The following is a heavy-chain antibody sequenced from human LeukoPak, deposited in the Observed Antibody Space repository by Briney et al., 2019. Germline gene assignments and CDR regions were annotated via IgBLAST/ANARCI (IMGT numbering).Heavy chain of an antibody. V-gene: IGHV1-69*04. CDR2: IIPILGIA. CDR1: GGTFSSYA. CDR3: ARPLTVEMATILNY. D-gene: IGHD5-24*01. J-gene: IGHJ4*02. Sequence: ASVKVSCKASGGTFSSYAISWVRQAPGQGLEWMGRIIPILGIANYAQKFQGRVTITADKSTSTAYMELSSLRSEDTAVYYCARPLTVEMATILNYWGQGTLVTVSS.